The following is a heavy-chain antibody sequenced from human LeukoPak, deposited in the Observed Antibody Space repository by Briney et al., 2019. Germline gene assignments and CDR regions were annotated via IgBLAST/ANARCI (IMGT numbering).Heavy chain of an antibody. V-gene: IGHV3-15*01. Sequence: PGGSLRLSCAASGFTFSNAWMSLVRQAPGKGLEWVGRIKSKTDGGTTEYAAPVKGRFTISRDDSKNTLYLQMNSLKTEDKAVYYCTTVRRAVAGPIDYWGQGTLVTVSS. J-gene: IGHJ4*02. CDR1: GFTFSNAW. D-gene: IGHD6-19*01. CDR3: TTVRRAVAGPIDY. CDR2: IKSKTDGGTT.